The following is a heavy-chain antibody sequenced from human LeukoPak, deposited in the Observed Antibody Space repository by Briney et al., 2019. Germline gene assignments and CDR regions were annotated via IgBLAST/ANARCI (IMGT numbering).Heavy chain of an antibody. CDR3: ARDAPAVPAAANPGGYYYYGMDV. CDR2: INAGNGNA. V-gene: IGHV1-3*01. CDR1: GYTFTDYG. D-gene: IGHD2-2*01. J-gene: IGHJ6*02. Sequence: ASVKVSCKASGYTFTDYGMHWVRQAPGQRLEWMAWINAGNGNAKYSQKFQGRVTITRDTSASTAYMELSSLRSDDTAVYYCARDAPAVPAAANPGGYYYYGMDVWGQGTTVTVSS.